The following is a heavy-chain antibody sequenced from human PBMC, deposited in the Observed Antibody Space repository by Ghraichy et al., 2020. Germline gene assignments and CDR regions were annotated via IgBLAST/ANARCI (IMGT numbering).Heavy chain of an antibody. CDR3: ARGGGAYCGSDCYRNFDY. CDR2: IYRSGST. J-gene: IGHJ4*02. CDR1: GLTVSNDY. V-gene: IGHV3-53*01. D-gene: IGHD2-21*02. Sequence: GSLRLSCAASGLTVSNDYMSWVRQAPGKGLEWVSVIYRSGSTYYADSVKGRFTISRDNSNLYLQMNSLRAEDTAVYYCARGGGAYCGSDCYRNFDYWGQGTLVTVSS.